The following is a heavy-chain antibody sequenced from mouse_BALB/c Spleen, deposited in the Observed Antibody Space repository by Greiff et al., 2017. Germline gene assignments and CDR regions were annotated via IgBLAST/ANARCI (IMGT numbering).Heavy chain of an antibody. J-gene: IGHJ3*01. V-gene: IGHV1-77*01. CDR1: GYTFTDYV. CDR2: IYPGSGST. Sequence: VKLVESGPELVKPGASVKMSCKASGYTFTDYVISWVKQRTGQGLEWIGEIYPGSGSTYYNEKFKGKATLTADKSSNTAYMQLSSLTSEDSAVYFCARTGFAYWGQGTLVTVSA. CDR3: ARTGFAY.